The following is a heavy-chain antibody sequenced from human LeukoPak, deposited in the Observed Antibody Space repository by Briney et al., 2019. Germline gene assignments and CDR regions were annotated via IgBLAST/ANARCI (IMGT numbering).Heavy chain of an antibody. J-gene: IGHJ5*02. CDR2: INTNTGNP. CDR1: GYTFNTYA. V-gene: IGHV7-4-1*02. D-gene: IGHD6-6*01. CDR3: ARKLSDSTSA. Sequence: ASVKGSCKASGYTFNTYAMNWVRQAPGQGLEWMGWINTNTGNPMYAQGFTGRFVFSLDTSVSTTFLQINNLTADDTAVYYCARKLSDSTSAWGQGTLVTVSS.